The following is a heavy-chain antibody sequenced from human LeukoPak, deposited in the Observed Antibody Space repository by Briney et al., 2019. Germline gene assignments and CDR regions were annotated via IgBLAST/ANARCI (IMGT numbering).Heavy chain of an antibody. CDR2: IYYTGTT. D-gene: IGHD3-16*01. Sequence: SKTLSLTCTVSGGSISGTYYWSWIRQPPGKGLEWIGYIYYTGTTDSNPSLKSRVTISLDTSKNQFSLNLSSVTAADTAVYYCARRWVYDKRAFDAWGQGTMVTVSS. J-gene: IGHJ3*01. CDR1: GGSISGTYY. CDR3: ARRWVYDKRAFDA. V-gene: IGHV4-59*08.